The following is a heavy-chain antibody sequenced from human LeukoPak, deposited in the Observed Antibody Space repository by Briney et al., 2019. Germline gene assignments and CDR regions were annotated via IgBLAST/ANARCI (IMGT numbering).Heavy chain of an antibody. D-gene: IGHD5-24*01. CDR1: GYTLTELS. CDR2: FDPEDGET. V-gene: IGHV1-24*01. J-gene: IGHJ3*02. Sequence: ASVTVSCKVSGYTLTELSMHWVRQAPGKGLEWMGGFDPEDGETIYAQKFQGRVTITADESTSTAYMELSSLRSEDTAVYYCAIVRRDGYNHDAFDIWGQGTMVTVSS. CDR3: AIVRRDGYNHDAFDI.